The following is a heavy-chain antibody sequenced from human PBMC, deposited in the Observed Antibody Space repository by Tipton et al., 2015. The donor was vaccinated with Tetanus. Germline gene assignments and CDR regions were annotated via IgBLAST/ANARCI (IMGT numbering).Heavy chain of an antibody. V-gene: IGHV4-61*01. Sequence: LSCTVSGGSVSSSTYYWSWVRQPPGKGLEWIAYISYSGDTNYNPSLKSRVTILIDTSKNQFSLKGKSVTAADTAVYYCARIPVGATLDSWGQGTLVTVSS. CDR3: ARIPVGATLDS. CDR2: ISYSGDT. D-gene: IGHD1-26*01. CDR1: GGSVSSSTYY. J-gene: IGHJ4*02.